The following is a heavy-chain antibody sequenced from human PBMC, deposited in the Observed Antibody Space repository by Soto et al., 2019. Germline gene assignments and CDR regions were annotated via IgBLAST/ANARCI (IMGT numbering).Heavy chain of an antibody. V-gene: IGHV4-39*01. CDR3: ASSSRSEHSSSSNWFDP. CDR2: IYYSGST. D-gene: IGHD6-13*01. Sequence: PSETLSLTCTVSGGSISSSSYYWGWIRQPPGKGLEWIGSIYYSGSTYYNPSLKSRVTISVDTSKNQFSLKLSSVTAADTAVYYCASSSRSEHSSSSNWFDPWGQGTLVTGSS. J-gene: IGHJ5*02. CDR1: GGSISSSSYY.